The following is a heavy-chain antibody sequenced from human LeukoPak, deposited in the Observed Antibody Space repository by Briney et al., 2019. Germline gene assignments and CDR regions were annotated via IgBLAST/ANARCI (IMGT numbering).Heavy chain of an antibody. J-gene: IGHJ4*02. CDR2: ISSSGSTI. Sequence: GGSLRLSCAASGFTFSSYEMNWVRQAPGKGLEWVSYISSSGSTIYYADSVKGRFTISRDNAKNTLDVQMNSLRSEDTAVYFCARDELGFDYWGRGALVTVSS. D-gene: IGHD6-13*01. CDR3: ARDELGFDY. CDR1: GFTFSSYE. V-gene: IGHV3-48*03.